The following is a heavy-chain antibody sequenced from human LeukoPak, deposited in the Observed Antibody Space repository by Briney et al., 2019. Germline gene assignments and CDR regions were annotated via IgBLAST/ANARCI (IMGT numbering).Heavy chain of an antibody. CDR3: ARQYSGYDYFSPDDGFDM. CDR1: GYSFSKYA. J-gene: IGHJ3*02. V-gene: IGHV7-4-1*02. D-gene: IGHD5-12*01. Sequence: ASVKVSCKASGYSFSKYAMNWVRQAPGQGLEWMGWIDTDTGKPTYAQGFTGRFVFSLDTSVSTSYLQISRLKAEDTAVYYCARQYSGYDYFSPDDGFDMWGQGTMVTVSS. CDR2: IDTDTGKP.